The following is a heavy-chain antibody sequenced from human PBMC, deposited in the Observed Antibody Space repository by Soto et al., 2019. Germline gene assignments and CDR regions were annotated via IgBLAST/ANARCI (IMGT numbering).Heavy chain of an antibody. D-gene: IGHD2-21*01. CDR2: ISGSGGST. V-gene: IGHV3-23*01. Sequence: PGGSLRLSCAASGFTFSSYDMSWVRQAPGKGLGWVSAISGSGGSTYYADSVKGRSTISRDNSKNTLYLQMNSLRAEDTAVYYCAKDSRGVIDPWGQGTLVTVSS. CDR1: GFTFSSYD. J-gene: IGHJ5*02. CDR3: AKDSRGVIDP.